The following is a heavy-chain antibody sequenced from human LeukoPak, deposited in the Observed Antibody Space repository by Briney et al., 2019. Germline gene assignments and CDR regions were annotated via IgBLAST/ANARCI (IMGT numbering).Heavy chain of an antibody. V-gene: IGHV4-30-2*01. CDR3: ARGFYGAGSHFDY. Sequence: SGTLSLTCAVSGGSISSGDFPWGWIPQPPGKGLEWIGYIFHTRHTSYNPDLKSRVTISVDMSNTQLSLGLPSGPGADTAVYYCARGFYGAGSHFDYRGQGTLVTVSS. D-gene: IGHD3-10*01. J-gene: IGHJ4*02. CDR1: GGSISSGDFP. CDR2: IFHTRHT.